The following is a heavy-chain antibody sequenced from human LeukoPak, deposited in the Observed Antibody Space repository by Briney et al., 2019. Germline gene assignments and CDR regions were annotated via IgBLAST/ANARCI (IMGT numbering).Heavy chain of an antibody. CDR3: ARDAGLRFLEWYRDRGDWFDP. J-gene: IGHJ5*02. D-gene: IGHD3-3*01. V-gene: IGHV1-46*01. CDR1: GYTFTSYY. CDR2: INPSGGST. Sequence: ASVKVSCKASGYTFTSYYMHWVRQAPGQGLEWMGLINPSGGSTSYAQKFQGRVTMTRDASTSTVYMELSSLRSEDTAVYYCARDAGLRFLEWYRDRGDWFDPWGQGTLVTVSS.